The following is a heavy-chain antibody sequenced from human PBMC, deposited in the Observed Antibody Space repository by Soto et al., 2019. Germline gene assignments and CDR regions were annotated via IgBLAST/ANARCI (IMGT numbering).Heavy chain of an antibody. CDR1: GGSSSSRGYS. D-gene: IGHD3-16*01. J-gene: IGHJ4*02. CDR3: ARWFGDY. V-gene: IGHV4-31*03. Sequence: PSETLPLTCTVSGGSSSSRGYSWSWIRQHPGKGLEWIGYIYYSGSTYYNPSLKSRVTISVDTSKNQFSLKLSSVTAADTAVYYCARWFGDYWGQGTLVTVSS. CDR2: IYYSGST.